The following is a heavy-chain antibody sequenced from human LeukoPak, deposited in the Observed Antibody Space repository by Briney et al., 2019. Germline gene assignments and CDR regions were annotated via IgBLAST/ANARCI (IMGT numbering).Heavy chain of an antibody. D-gene: IGHD3-3*01. CDR1: GFTFSSYE. V-gene: IGHV3-48*03. J-gene: IGHJ6*02. CDR2: ISSSGSTI. Sequence: GGSLRLSCAASGFTFSSYEMNWVRQAPGKGLEWVSYISSSGSTIYYADSVKGRFTISRDNAKNSLYLQMNSLRAEDTAVYYCARDPGSRQVLDFWSGYYPANYYYGMDVWGQGTTVTASS. CDR3: ARDPGSRQVLDFWSGYYPANYYYGMDV.